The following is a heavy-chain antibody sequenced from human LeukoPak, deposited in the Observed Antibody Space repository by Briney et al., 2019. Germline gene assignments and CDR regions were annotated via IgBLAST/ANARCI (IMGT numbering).Heavy chain of an antibody. V-gene: IGHV3-21*01. CDR1: GFTFSSYS. J-gene: IGHJ6*02. CDR3: ARDEDDFWSGYYYGMDV. D-gene: IGHD3-3*01. Sequence: GGSLRLSCAASGFTFSSYSMNWVRQAPGKGLEWASSISSSSSYIYYADSVKGRFTISRDNAKNSLYLQMNSLRAEDTAVYYCARDEDDFWSGYYYGMDVWGQGTTVTVSS. CDR2: ISSSSSYI.